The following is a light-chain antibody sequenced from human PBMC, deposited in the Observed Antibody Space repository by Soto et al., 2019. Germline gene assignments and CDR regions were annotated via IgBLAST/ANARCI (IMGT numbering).Light chain of an antibody. V-gene: IGLV2-14*01. CDR3: ASFTPVLTLV. CDR1: CSNIAAYNY. Sequence: QPVLTQPHSVSGSPGQSITISCTGQCSNIAAYNYVSWIQQYPGKAPKLIISEFSNRPSGVSNRFSSTKSGTAAALPIFVLKIDDEDDYFCASFTPVLTLVFGTGSKV. CDR2: EFS. J-gene: IGLJ1*01.